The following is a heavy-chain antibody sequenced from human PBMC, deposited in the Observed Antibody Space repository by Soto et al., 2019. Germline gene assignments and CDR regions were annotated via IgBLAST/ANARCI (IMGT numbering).Heavy chain of an antibody. CDR3: ARGDIVLVPASEGNWFDP. Sequence: QVQLVQSGAEVKKPGASVTVSCKASAYSFTTYHFHWVRQAPGQGLEWMGLINPDAGATNYAQRFQGRLRLTRDTSTSTVYMELRSLRFDDTAVYYCARGDIVLVPASEGNWFDPWGQGTLVTVSS. CDR1: AYSFTTYH. J-gene: IGHJ5*02. D-gene: IGHD2-2*01. CDR2: INPDAGAT. V-gene: IGHV1-46*01.